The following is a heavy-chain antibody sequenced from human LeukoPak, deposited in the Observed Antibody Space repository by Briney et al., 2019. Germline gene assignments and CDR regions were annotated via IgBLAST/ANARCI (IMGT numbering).Heavy chain of an antibody. CDR2: IYYSGSS. CDR3: ARDLGDPDYYDSSGPDY. Sequence: PSETLSLTCTVSGGSINNGGYYWSWLRQHPGKGLEWIGYIYYSGSSYYNPSLRSRVTISVDTSKSQFSLKLSSVTAADTAVYYCARDLGDPDYYDSSGPDYWGQGTLVTVTS. D-gene: IGHD3-22*01. V-gene: IGHV4-31*03. J-gene: IGHJ4*02. CDR1: GGSINNGGYY.